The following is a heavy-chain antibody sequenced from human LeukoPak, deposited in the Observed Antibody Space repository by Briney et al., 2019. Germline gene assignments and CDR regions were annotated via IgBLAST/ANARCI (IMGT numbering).Heavy chain of an antibody. V-gene: IGHV4-39*07. Sequence: SETLSLTCTVSGGSISSYYWSWVRQPPGKGLEWIGSIYYSGYTYYNPSLESRVTISIDTSKNQFSLKLSSVTAADTAVYYCARERDYDYVWGSYRYFDYWGQGTLVTVSS. D-gene: IGHD3-16*02. J-gene: IGHJ4*02. CDR1: GGSISSYY. CDR3: ARERDYDYVWGSYRYFDY. CDR2: IYYSGYT.